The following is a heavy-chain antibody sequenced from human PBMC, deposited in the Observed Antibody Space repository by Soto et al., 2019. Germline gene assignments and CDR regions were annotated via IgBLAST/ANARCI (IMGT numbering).Heavy chain of an antibody. CDR2: ISSSSSYI. J-gene: IGHJ5*02. D-gene: IGHD3-3*01. V-gene: IGHV3-21*01. CDR3: ARDHYDFWSGYYP. CDR1: GFTFSSYS. Sequence: NPGGSLRLSCAASGFTFSSYSMNWVRQAPGKGLEWVSSISSSSSYIYYADSVKGRFTISRDNAKNSLYLQMNSLRAEDTAVYYCARDHYDFWSGYYPWGQGTLVTVSS.